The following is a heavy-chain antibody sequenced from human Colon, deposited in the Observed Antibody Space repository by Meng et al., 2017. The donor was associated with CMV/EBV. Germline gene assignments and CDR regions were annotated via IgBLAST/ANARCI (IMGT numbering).Heavy chain of an antibody. Sequence: GESLKISCAASGFTFSSYEMNWVRQAPGKGLEWVSYISSSGSTIYYADSVKGRFTISRDNAKNSLYLQMNSLRAEDTAVYYCARGGFGGTYYFFDYWGQGTLVTVS. V-gene: IGHV3-48*03. D-gene: IGHD1-26*01. CDR2: ISSSGSTI. CDR1: GFTFSSYE. CDR3: ARGGFGGTYYFFDY. J-gene: IGHJ4*02.